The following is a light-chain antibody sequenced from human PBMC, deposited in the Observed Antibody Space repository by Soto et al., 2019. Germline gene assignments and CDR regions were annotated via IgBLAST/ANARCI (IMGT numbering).Light chain of an antibody. CDR3: QKYDSAPCT. CDR1: QGIRDY. V-gene: IGKV1-27*01. CDR2: GAS. J-gene: IGKJ3*01. Sequence: DIPMTKSPSSLSASVGDRVTITCRASQGIRDYLAWYQQKPGKAPNLLIYGASSLQSGVPSRFSGSGSGTDFTLTISSLQPEDGATYYCQKYDSAPCTFGPGTRVDI.